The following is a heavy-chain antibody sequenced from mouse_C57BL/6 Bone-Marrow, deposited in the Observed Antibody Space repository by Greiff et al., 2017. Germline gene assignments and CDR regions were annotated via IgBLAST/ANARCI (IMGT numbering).Heavy chain of an antibody. Sequence: QVQLQPPGAELVMPGASVKLSCKASGYTFTSYWMHWVKQRPGQGLEWIGEIDPSDSYTNYNQKFKGKSTLTVDKSSSTAYMKLSSLTSDDSAVYYCAIISYDYDGFAYWGEGTLVTVS. CDR1: GYTFTSYW. J-gene: IGHJ3*01. D-gene: IGHD2-4*01. CDR3: AIISYDYDGFAY. CDR2: IDPSDSYT. V-gene: IGHV1-69*01.